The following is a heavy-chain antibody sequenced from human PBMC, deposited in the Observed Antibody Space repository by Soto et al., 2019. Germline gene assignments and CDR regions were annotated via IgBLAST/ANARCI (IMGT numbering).Heavy chain of an antibody. CDR3: AKDRYCSSTTCYAGFDY. D-gene: IGHD2-2*01. V-gene: IGHV3-23*01. CDR1: GFTFSTYA. Sequence: GGSLRLSCAASGFTFSTYAMSWVRQAPGKGLEWVSALSHSGTDTYYADSVKGRFTISRDNSKNTLYLQMNSLRAEDTAVYYCAKDRYCSSTTCYAGFDYWGQGALVTVSS. J-gene: IGHJ4*02. CDR2: LSHSGTDT.